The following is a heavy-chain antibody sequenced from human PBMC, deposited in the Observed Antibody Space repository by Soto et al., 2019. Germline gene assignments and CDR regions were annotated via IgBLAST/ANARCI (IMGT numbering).Heavy chain of an antibody. D-gene: IGHD4-17*01. J-gene: IGHJ6*02. CDR1: GFIFSNFA. CDR3: ATDGAPTVTEYNYYYAMDV. Sequence: QVQLVESGGGVVQPGRSLRLSCAASGFIFSNFAMHWVRQAPGKGLEWVAVISYDGSDKYYADSVKGRFTISRDNSKHTLYLLMTSLRPEDTAVYYCATDGAPTVTEYNYYYAMDVWGQGTTVTVSS. CDR2: ISYDGSDK. V-gene: IGHV3-30-3*01.